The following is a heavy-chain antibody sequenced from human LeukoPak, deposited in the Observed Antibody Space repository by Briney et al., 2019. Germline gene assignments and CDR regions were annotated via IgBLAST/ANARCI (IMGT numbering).Heavy chain of an antibody. Sequence: GGSLRLSCAASGFTFSSYDMHWVRQATGKGLEWVSAIGTAGDTNYPGSVKGRFTISRENAKNSLYLQMNSLRAGDTAVYYCARDGGYCTNGVCYAFDIWGQGTMVTVSS. CDR3: ARDGGYCTNGVCYAFDI. J-gene: IGHJ3*02. CDR2: IGTAGDT. CDR1: GFTFSSYD. V-gene: IGHV3-13*01. D-gene: IGHD2-8*01.